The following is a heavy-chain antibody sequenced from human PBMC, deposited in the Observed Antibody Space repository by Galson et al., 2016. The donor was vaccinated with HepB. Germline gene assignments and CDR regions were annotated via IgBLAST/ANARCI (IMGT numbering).Heavy chain of an antibody. CDR2: IYPGDSDT. Sequence: QSGAEVKKPGESLKISCQGSGYKFTSYWIGWVRQVPGKGREWMGTIYPGDSDTNNSPSFQGQVTISVDKSISTAYLQWSSLKASDSAMYYCARHELHSNSWYMDSWGQGTLVTVSS. V-gene: IGHV5-51*01. D-gene: IGHD6-13*01. J-gene: IGHJ4*02. CDR3: ARHELHSNSWYMDS. CDR1: GYKFTSYW.